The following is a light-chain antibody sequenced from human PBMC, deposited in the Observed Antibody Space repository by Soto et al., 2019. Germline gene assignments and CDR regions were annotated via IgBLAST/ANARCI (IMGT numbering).Light chain of an antibody. CDR1: SSDVGGYNY. Sequence: QSALTQPPSASGSPGQSVTISCTGTSSDVGGYNYVSWYQQHPGKAPKLMIYEVSKRPSGVPDRFSGSKSGNTASLTVSGLQAEDEADYYCSSYAGSNNFGVFGGGTKLTVI. CDR3: SSYAGSNNFGV. CDR2: EVS. V-gene: IGLV2-8*01. J-gene: IGLJ2*01.